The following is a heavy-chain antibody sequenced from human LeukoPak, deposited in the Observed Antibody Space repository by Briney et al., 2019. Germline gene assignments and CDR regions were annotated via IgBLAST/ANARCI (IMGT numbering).Heavy chain of an antibody. V-gene: IGHV1-2*02. CDR3: AGDGYNSRRFFDY. CDR1: GYTFTSYD. J-gene: IGHJ4*02. D-gene: IGHD5-24*01. Sequence: ASVKVSCKASGYTFTSYDINWVRQVTGQGLEWMGWINPNSGGSNYAQKFQGRVTMTSDTFINTAYMELSRLISDDTAVYYCAGDGYNSRRFFDYWGQGTLVTVSS. CDR2: INPNSGGS.